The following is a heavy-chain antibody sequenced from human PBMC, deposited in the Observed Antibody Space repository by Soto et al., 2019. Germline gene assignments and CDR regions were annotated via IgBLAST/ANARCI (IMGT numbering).Heavy chain of an antibody. Sequence: PGGSLSLSCTASGFTFGDYAMSWFRQAPGKGLEWVAVLWHDGSKEYYADSVKGRFTISRDNSKNMLYLQMNSLKIDDTAVYYCTRETFYSGSGALTYYYYGMDVWGQGTPVTVSS. J-gene: IGHJ6*02. CDR2: LWHDGSKE. CDR1: GFTFGDYA. D-gene: IGHD3-10*01. CDR3: TRETFYSGSGALTYYYYGMDV. V-gene: IGHV3-33*01.